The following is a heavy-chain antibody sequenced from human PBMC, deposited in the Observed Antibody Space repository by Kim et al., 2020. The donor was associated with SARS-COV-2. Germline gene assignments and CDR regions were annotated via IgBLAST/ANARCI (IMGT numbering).Heavy chain of an antibody. D-gene: IGHD6-13*01. CDR1: GFTFSSYE. CDR3: ARDHSSWTMSRSYGMDV. V-gene: IGHV3-48*03. Sequence: GGSLRLSCAASGFTFSSYEMNWVRQAPGKGLEWVSYISSSGSTIYYADSVKGRFTISRDNAKNSLYLQMNSLRAEDTAVYYCARDHSSWTMSRSYGMDVWGQGTTVTVSS. J-gene: IGHJ6*02. CDR2: ISSSGSTI.